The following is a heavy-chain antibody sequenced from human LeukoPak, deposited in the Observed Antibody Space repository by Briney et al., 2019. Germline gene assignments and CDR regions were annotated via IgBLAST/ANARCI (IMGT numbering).Heavy chain of an antibody. CDR1: GFTFSSYE. CDR2: ISSSGSTI. Sequence: PGGSLRLSCAASGFTFSSYEMNWVRQAPGKGLEWVSYISSSGSTIYYADSVKGRFTISRDNAKNSLYLQMNSLRAEDTAVYYCAREKLSFFDSSGYFDHWGQGTLVTVSS. D-gene: IGHD3-22*01. V-gene: IGHV3-48*03. CDR3: AREKLSFFDSSGYFDH. J-gene: IGHJ4*02.